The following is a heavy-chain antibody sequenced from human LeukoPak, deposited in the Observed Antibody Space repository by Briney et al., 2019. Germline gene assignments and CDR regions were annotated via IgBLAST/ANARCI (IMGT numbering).Heavy chain of an antibody. Sequence: SETLSLTXTVSGGSISSSSYYWGWIRQPPGEGLEWIGSIYYSGSTYYNPSLKSRVTISVDTSKNQFSLKLSSVTAADTAVYYCARQGRIQLWLPYDYWGQGTLVTVSS. CDR1: GGSISSSSYY. J-gene: IGHJ4*02. D-gene: IGHD5-18*01. CDR3: ARQGRIQLWLPYDY. V-gene: IGHV4-39*01. CDR2: IYYSGST.